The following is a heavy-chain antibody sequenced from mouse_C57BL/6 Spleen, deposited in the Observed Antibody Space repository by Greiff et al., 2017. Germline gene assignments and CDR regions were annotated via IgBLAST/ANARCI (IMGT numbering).Heavy chain of an antibody. D-gene: IGHD1-1*01. CDR1: GYAFTNYL. CDR2: INPGSGGP. J-gene: IGHJ2*01. Sequence: QVQLQQSGAELVRPGTSVKVSCKASGYAFTNYLIEWVKQRPGQGLEWIGVINPGSGGPNYNEKFKGKATLTADKSSSPAYIQLSSLTSEDSAVYFCARITTVVLDYWGQGTTLTVSS. CDR3: ARITTVVLDY. V-gene: IGHV1-54*01.